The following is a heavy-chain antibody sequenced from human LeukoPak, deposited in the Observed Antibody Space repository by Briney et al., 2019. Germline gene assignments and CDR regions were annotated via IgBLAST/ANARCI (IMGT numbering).Heavy chain of an antibody. CDR2: INHSGST. J-gene: IGHJ6*02. V-gene: IGHV4-34*01. CDR1: GGSFSGYY. Sequence: SETLSLTCAVYGGSFSGYYWSWISQPPGKGLEWTGEINHSGSTNYNPSLKSRVTISVDTSKNQFSLKLSSVTAADTAVYYCARVYGSGSPPYYYYGMDVWGQGTTVTVSS. D-gene: IGHD3-10*01. CDR3: ARVYGSGSPPYYYYGMDV.